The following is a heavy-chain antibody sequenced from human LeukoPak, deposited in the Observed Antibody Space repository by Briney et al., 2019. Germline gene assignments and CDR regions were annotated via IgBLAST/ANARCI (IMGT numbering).Heavy chain of an antibody. CDR2: INAGYVNT. CDR1: GYTFTSYA. V-gene: IGHV1-3*01. D-gene: IGHD5-24*01. CDR3: ARDKGERWLQLLDY. J-gene: IGHJ4*02. Sequence: GASVKVSCKASGYTFTSYAMHWVRQAPGQRLEWMGWINAGYVNTKYSQKFQGRVTFTRGTSASTAYMELSSLRSEDTAVYYCARDKGERWLQLLDYWGQGTLVSVSS.